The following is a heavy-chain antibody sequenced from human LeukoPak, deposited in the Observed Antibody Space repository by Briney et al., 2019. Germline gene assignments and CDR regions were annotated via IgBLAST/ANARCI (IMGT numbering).Heavy chain of an antibody. CDR3: ARASCSSTSCYVWYFDL. CDR2: MNPNSGNT. CDR1: GYTFTSYD. J-gene: IGHJ2*01. Sequence: GGSVKVSCKASGYTFTSYDINWVRQATGQGLEWMGWMNPNSGNTGYAQKFQGRVTITRNTSISTAYMELSSLRSEDTAVYYCARASCSSTSCYVWYFDLWGRGTLVTVSS. V-gene: IGHV1-8*03. D-gene: IGHD2-2*01.